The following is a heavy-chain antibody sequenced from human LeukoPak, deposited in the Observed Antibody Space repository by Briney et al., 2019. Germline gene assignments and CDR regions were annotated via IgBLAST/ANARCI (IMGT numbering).Heavy chain of an antibody. CDR1: GFTFSSYA. D-gene: IGHD4-11*01. J-gene: IGHJ4*02. V-gene: IGHV3-23*01. CDR2: ISGSGGST. Sequence: GGSLGLSCAASGFTFSSYAMSWVRQAPGKGLEWVSAISGSGGSTYYADSVKGRFTISRDNSKNTLYLQMNSLRAEDTAVYYCAKTPYSNPFRVPFDYWGQGTLVTVSS. CDR3: AKTPYSNPFRVPFDY.